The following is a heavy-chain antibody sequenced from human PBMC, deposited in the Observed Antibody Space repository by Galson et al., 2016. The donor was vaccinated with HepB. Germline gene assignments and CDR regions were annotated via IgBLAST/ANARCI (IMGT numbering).Heavy chain of an antibody. D-gene: IGHD3/OR15-3a*01. CDR3: SKGMHPEPSDHWTVDS. J-gene: IGHJ4*02. V-gene: IGHV3-23*01. CDR1: GFTLSNYA. Sequence: SLRLSCAASGFTLSNYAMTWVRQTPGKGLEWVSTIRDSGDITYYADSVRGRFTISGDSSKNTLYLQMNSLRVEDTAVYYCSKGMHPEPSDHWTVDSWGQGTLVTVSS. CDR2: IRDSGDIT.